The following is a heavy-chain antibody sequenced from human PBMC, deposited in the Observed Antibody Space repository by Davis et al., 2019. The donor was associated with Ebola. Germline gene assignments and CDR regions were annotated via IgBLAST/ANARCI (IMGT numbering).Heavy chain of an antibody. V-gene: IGHV4-59*01. CDR3: AKRYSSGWFTFDP. CDR2: IYYSGST. J-gene: IGHJ5*02. D-gene: IGHD6-19*01. CDR1: GFSISSYY. Sequence: SETLSLTCTASGFSISSYYWSWIRQPPGKGLEWIGYIYYSGSTNYNPSLKSRVTRSVDTSKNQFSMKLSSVTAADTAVYYCAKRYSSGWFTFDPWGQGTLVTVSS.